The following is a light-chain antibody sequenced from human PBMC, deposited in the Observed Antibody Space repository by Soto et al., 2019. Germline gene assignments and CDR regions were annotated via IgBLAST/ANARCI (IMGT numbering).Light chain of an antibody. V-gene: IGKV1-39*01. J-gene: IGKJ3*01. CDR1: QSISSY. CDR3: QQSYSTPG. CDR2: AAS. Sequence: DIQMTQSPSSPSASVGDRVTITCRASQSISSYLNWYQQKPGKAPKLLIYAASSLQSGVPSRFSGSGSGTDFTLTISSLQPEDFANYYCQQSYSTPGFGPGTKVDIK.